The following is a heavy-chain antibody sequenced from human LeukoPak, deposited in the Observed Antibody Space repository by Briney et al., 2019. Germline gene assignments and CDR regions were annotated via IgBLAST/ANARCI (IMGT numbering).Heavy chain of an antibody. CDR3: ATGELAAADSFDY. J-gene: IGHJ4*02. V-gene: IGHV3-23*01. D-gene: IGHD6-13*01. CDR1: GFTFSSYA. CDR2: ISGSGGST. Sequence: PGGSLRLSCAASGFTFSSYAMSWVRQAPGKGLEWVSGISGSGGSTYHADSVKGRFTISRDNAKNTLYLQMNSLRAEDTAVYYCATGELAAADSFDYWGQGTLVTVSS.